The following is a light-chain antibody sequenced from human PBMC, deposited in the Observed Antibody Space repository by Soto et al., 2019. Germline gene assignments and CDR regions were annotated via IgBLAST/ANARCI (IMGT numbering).Light chain of an antibody. J-gene: IGKJ4*01. CDR3: QQTDSFPLT. CDR2: AAS. Sequence: DIQMTQSPSSVSASVGNRVTIACRASQGISSWLAWYQQKPGKAPKLLIYAASTLRSGVPSRFSGGGVGTDFTLTISSLQPEDFATYYCQQTDSFPLTFGGGTKVDIK. V-gene: IGKV1D-12*01. CDR1: QGISSW.